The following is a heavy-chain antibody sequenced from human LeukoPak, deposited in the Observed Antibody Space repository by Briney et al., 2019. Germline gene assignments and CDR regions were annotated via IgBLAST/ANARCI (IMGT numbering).Heavy chain of an antibody. V-gene: IGHV3-23*01. J-gene: IGHJ4*02. CDR2: ISGSGGST. CDR1: GITLSNYC. D-gene: IGHD3-22*01. Sequence: GGSLRLSCAVSGITLSNYCMSWVRQAPGKGLEWVAGISGSGGSTNYAESVKGRFTISRDNRKNTLFLQMNSMRAEDTAVYFFAKRGVVIRVILVGFHKEAYYFDSWGQGALVTVSS. CDR3: AKRGVVIRVILVGFHKEAYYFDS.